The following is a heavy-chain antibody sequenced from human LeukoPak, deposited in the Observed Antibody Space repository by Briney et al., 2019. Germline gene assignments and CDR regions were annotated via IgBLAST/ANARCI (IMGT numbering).Heavy chain of an antibody. J-gene: IGHJ4*02. Sequence: SETLSLTCVVYGGSFSGYYWSWIRQPPGKGLEWIGEINHSGSTNYNPSLKSRVTISVDTSKNQFSLKVTSVTAADTALYYCGRSAGFVHFDHWGQGTLVTVSS. D-gene: IGHD3-16*01. V-gene: IGHV4-34*01. CDR3: GRSAGFVHFDH. CDR2: INHSGST. CDR1: GGSFSGYY.